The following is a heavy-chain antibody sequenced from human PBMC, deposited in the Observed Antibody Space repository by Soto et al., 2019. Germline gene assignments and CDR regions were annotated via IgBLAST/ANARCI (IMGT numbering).Heavy chain of an antibody. D-gene: IGHD4-17*01. J-gene: IGHJ6*02. Sequence: SETLSLTCLVSGFPISSTYSWGWIRQPPGKGLEWIGSISHSGTTSYSPSLTSRVSISVDTSKNQVSLKLTSVTAADTAVYFCARVTMVIRDSDHFGVDVWGHGNTVT. CDR3: ARVTMVIRDSDHFGVDV. CDR2: ISHSGTT. CDR1: GFPISSTYS. V-gene: IGHV4-38-2*02.